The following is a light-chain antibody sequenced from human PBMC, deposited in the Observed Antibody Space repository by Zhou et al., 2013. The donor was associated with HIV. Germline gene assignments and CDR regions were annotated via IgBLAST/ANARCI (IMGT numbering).Light chain of an antibody. CDR2: KAS. CDR1: QSISSW. Sequence: DIQMTQSPSTLSASVGDRVAITCRASQSISSWLAWYQQKPGKAPKLLIYKASTLESGVPPRFSGSGSGTEFTLTISSLQPDDFGTYYCQQCNSYPYTFGRGPSWRSN. V-gene: IGKV1-5*03. J-gene: IGKJ2*01. CDR3: QQCNSYPYT.